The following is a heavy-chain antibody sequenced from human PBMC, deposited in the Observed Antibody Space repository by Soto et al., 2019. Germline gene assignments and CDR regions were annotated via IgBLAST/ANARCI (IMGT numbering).Heavy chain of an antibody. V-gene: IGHV1-69*04. Sequence: SVKVSCKASGGTFSSYTISWVRQAPGQGLEWMGRIIPILGIANYAQKFQGRVTITADKSTSTAYMELSSLRSEDTAVYYCARDHSCSWSKTYWYIDLWGRGTLVTVSS. CDR2: IIPILGIA. CDR3: ARDHSCSWSKTYWYIDL. D-gene: IGHD6-13*01. J-gene: IGHJ2*01. CDR1: GGTFSSYT.